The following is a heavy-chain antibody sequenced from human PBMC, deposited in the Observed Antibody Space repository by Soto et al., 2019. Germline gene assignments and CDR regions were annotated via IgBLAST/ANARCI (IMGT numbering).Heavy chain of an antibody. CDR2: INHSGGT. Sequence: QVQLQQWGAGLLKPSETLSLTCAVYGGSLSDYNWSWIRQSPGKGLEWIGEINHSGGTNYNPSLTSRATLSVDPSKNQVSLKLSPVTAADSAMYYWARDPQGDGRLDCDCWGQGPLVTVSS. J-gene: IGHJ4*02. V-gene: IGHV4-34*01. D-gene: IGHD1-26*01. CDR1: GGSLSDYN. CDR3: ARDPQGDGRLDCDC.